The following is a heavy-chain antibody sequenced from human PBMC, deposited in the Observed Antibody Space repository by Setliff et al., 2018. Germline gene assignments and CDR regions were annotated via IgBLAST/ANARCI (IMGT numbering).Heavy chain of an antibody. Sequence: GESLKISCKASGYSFNTQWITWVRQTPGKGLEWMGTIYPGNADTRYSPSFQGQVTISTDTSINTAFLQWNNLKASDTAVYYCARRGERFFNWFDPWGQGTLVTVSS. J-gene: IGHJ5*02. CDR1: GYSFNTQW. V-gene: IGHV5-51*01. D-gene: IGHD2-21*01. CDR2: IYPGNADT. CDR3: ARRGERFFNWFDP.